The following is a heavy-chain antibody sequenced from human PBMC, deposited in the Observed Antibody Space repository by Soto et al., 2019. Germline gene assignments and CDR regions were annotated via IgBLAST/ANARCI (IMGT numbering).Heavy chain of an antibody. J-gene: IGHJ6*02. CDR2: IYHSGST. CDR3: AAISTSYYYGMDV. V-gene: IGHV4-30-2*01. D-gene: IGHD2-2*01. Sequence: QLQLPESGSGLVKPSQTLSLTCAVSGGSISSCGYSWSWIRQPPGKGLEWIGYIYHSGSTYYNPALKSRVTISVDSSKNQCSLKLSAVTAADTAVDYCAAISTSYYYGMDVWGQGTTVTVSS. CDR1: GGSISSCGYS.